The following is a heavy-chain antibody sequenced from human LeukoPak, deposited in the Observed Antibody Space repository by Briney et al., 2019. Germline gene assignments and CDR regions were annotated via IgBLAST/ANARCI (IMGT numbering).Heavy chain of an antibody. CDR2: IIPILGIA. Sequence: GASVKVSCKASGGTFSSYTISWVRQAPGQGLEWMGRIIPILGIANYAQKFQGRVTITADKSTSTAYMELSSLRSEDTAVYCCARSILTPRGYEDYWGQGTLVTISS. CDR3: ARSILTPRGYEDY. CDR1: GGTFSSYT. J-gene: IGHJ4*02. V-gene: IGHV1-69*02. D-gene: IGHD3-9*01.